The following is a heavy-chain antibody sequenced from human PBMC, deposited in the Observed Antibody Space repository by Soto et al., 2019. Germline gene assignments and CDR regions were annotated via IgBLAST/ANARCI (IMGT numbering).Heavy chain of an antibody. CDR3: SRGLGSGSVSYYYYGMDD. D-gene: IGHD3-10*01. V-gene: IGHV1-18*04. Sequence: QVQLVQSGAEVKKPGASVKVSCKAFGYTFTSYGISWVRQAPGQGLEWMGWISGYNGNTNYAQKLQGRVTMTTDTPTSTDYMELRSLRSDDTAVYYCSRGLGSGSVSYYYYGMDDWGQGTTVTVSS. J-gene: IGHJ6*02. CDR1: GYTFTSYG. CDR2: ISGYNGNT.